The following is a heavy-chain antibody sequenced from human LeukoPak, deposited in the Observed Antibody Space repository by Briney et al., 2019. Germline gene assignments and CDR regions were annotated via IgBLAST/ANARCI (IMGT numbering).Heavy chain of an antibody. V-gene: IGHV3-33*06. D-gene: IGHD4-11*01. J-gene: IGHJ4*02. Sequence: QSGGSLRLSCAASKFTFSHYGMHWVRQAPGKGLQWVAVIWSDGSNQYYDDSVKGRFTISRDNFNNMVYLQMNSLRADDTGVYYCAKDAQRGFDYSNSLEYWGQGALVTVSS. CDR1: KFTFSHYG. CDR2: IWSDGSNQ. CDR3: AKDAQRGFDYSNSLEY.